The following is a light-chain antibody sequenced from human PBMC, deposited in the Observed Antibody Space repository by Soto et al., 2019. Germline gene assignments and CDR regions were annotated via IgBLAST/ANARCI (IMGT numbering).Light chain of an antibody. CDR3: QQYGSSRT. Sequence: EIVLAESPGTLSLSPGERATLSCRASQSISSSYLAWYQQKPGQAPRLLIFGASKRATGIPDRFSGSGSGRDFTLTISGLEPEDFAVYYCQQYGSSRTFGQGTKVDIK. V-gene: IGKV3-20*01. J-gene: IGKJ1*01. CDR1: QSISSSY. CDR2: GAS.